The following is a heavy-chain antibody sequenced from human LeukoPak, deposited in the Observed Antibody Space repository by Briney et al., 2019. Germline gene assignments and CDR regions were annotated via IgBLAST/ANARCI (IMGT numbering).Heavy chain of an antibody. V-gene: IGHV3-30-3*01. CDR3: ARDHYYDSSGYSYYFDY. CDR1: GFTFSSYA. D-gene: IGHD3-22*01. CDR2: ISYDGSNK. J-gene: IGHJ4*02. Sequence: GGSLRLSCAASGFTFSSYAMHWVRQAPGKGLEWVAVISYDGSNKYYADSVKGRFTISRDNSKNTLYLQMNSLRAEDTAVYYCARDHYYDSSGYSYYFDYWVQGTLVTVSS.